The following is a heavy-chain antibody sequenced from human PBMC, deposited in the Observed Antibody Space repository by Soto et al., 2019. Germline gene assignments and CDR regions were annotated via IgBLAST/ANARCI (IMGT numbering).Heavy chain of an antibody. D-gene: IGHD2-2*01. Sequence: QVQLVKSGAEVKKPGSSVKVSCKASGGTFGSYAISWVRQAPGQVLEWMGGIIPIPGTANYAQKFRGRVTIAADESPSTAYMALSSLRSEDTAVYYCARSQGSSTSLEIYYYYYYGMDVWGQGTTVTVSS. V-gene: IGHV1-69*01. CDR1: GGTFGSYA. J-gene: IGHJ6*02. CDR2: IIPIPGTA. CDR3: ARSQGSSTSLEIYYYYYYGMDV.